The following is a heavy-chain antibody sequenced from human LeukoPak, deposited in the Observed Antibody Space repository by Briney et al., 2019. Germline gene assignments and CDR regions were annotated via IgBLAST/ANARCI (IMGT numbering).Heavy chain of an antibody. V-gene: IGHV1-46*01. CDR1: RGTFSSYA. J-gene: IGHJ5*02. D-gene: IGHD3-16*01. CDR2: INPSGGST. CDR3: AREANLGQLRGGKWFDP. Sequence: ASVKVSCKASRGTFSSYAISWVRQAPGQGREWMGIINPSGGSTSYAQKFQGRVTMTRDTSTSTVYMELSSLRSEDTAVYYCAREANLGQLRGGKWFDPWGQGTLVTVSS.